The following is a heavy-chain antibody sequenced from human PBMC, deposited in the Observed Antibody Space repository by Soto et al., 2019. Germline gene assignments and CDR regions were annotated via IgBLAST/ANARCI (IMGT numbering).Heavy chain of an antibody. J-gene: IGHJ4*02. CDR1: GYTFTSYG. D-gene: IGHD6-13*01. CDR3: ARDTAAAGIFDY. Sequence: QVQLVQSGAEVKKPGASVKVSCKASGYTFTSYGISWVRQAHGQGLEWMGWISAYNGNTNYAQKHQGRVTMTTDTSTSTGYMELRSLRSDDTAVYYCARDTAAAGIFDYWGQGTLVTVSS. V-gene: IGHV1-18*01. CDR2: ISAYNGNT.